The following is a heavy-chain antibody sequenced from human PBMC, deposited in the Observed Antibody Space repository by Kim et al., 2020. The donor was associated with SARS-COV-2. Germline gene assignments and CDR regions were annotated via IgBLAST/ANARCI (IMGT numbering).Heavy chain of an antibody. Sequence: SETLSLTRTVSGGSVSSGSYYLFWIRQPPVQGLEWLGYISHSGSTFYNPSLKSRVTISVDTSKNQFSLRLSSVTAADTAVYYCARDMFGGYGAFDIWGQGTLVTVSS. V-gene: IGHV4-61*01. CDR3: ARDMFGGYGAFDI. CDR1: GGSVSSGSYY. J-gene: IGHJ3*02. CDR2: ISHSGST. D-gene: IGHD3-16*01.